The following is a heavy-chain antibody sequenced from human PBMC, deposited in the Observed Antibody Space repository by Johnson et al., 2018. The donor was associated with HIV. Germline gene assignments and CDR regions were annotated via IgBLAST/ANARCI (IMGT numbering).Heavy chain of an antibody. CDR3: AKDGSGTYPNAFDI. V-gene: IGHV3-15*01. D-gene: IGHD1-26*01. CDR1: GFTFSNAW. CDR2: IKSKTDGGTT. Sequence: VQLVESGGGLVKPGGSLRLSCAASGFTFSNAWMSWVRQAPGKGLEWVGRIKSKTDGGTTDYAAPVKGRFTISRDDSKNTLFLQMNSLRAEDTAIYYCAKDGSGTYPNAFDIWGQGTMVTVSS. J-gene: IGHJ3*02.